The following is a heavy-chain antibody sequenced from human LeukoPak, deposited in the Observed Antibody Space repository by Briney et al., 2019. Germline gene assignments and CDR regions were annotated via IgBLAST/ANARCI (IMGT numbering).Heavy chain of an antibody. J-gene: IGHJ4*02. D-gene: IGHD2-2*01. CDR2: IIPIFGTA. CDR3: ASTRSQLVVPAATAFDY. Sequence: SVKVSFKASGGTFSSYAISWVRQAPGQGLEWMGGIIPIFGTANYAQKFQGRVTITADESTSTAYMELSSLRSEDTAVYYCASTRSQLVVPAATAFDYWGQGTLVTVSS. CDR1: GGTFSSYA. V-gene: IGHV1-69*01.